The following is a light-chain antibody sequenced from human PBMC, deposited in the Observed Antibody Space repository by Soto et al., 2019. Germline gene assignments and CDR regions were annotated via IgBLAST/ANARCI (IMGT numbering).Light chain of an antibody. J-gene: IGKJ3*01. CDR2: ATS. V-gene: IGKV3-11*01. Sequence: EIVLTQSPGTLSLSPGEGATLSCRASQSIGNYLAWYQQKPGHAPRLLIYATSNRATGIPARFSGSGSGTDFTLTISSLEPEDFAVYYGQQRSSWPFTFGPGTKVDIK. CDR3: QQRSSWPFT. CDR1: QSIGNY.